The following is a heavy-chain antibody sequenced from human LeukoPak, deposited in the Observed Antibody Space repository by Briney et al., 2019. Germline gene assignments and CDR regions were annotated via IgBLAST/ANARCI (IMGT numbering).Heavy chain of an antibody. CDR1: GGTFSDYY. CDR2: INPSGRT. V-gene: IGHV4-34*01. D-gene: IGHD5-18*01. Sequence: SETLSLTCAVYGGTFSDYYWSWIRQPPGKGLEWIGEINPSGRTNYSPSLKSRVTISVDTSKKQFSLKLSSVAAADTAVYFCARVGYRYVINDWSRTGLGAYPTKYYYHMDVWDKGTTVTVSS. CDR3: ARVGYRYVINDWSRTGLGAYPTKYYYHMDV. J-gene: IGHJ6*03.